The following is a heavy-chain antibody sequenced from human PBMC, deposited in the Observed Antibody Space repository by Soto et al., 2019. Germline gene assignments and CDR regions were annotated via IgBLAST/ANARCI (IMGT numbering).Heavy chain of an antibody. Sequence: QVQLVQSGAEVKKPGSSVKVSCKASGGTFSSYAISWVRQAPGQGLEWMGGIIPIFGTANYAQKFQGRVTITADASTSTAYMELSSLRSEDTAVYYCASVPERRLPLPVDIWGQGTMVTVSS. CDR2: IIPIFGTA. D-gene: IGHD5-12*01. CDR1: GGTFSSYA. J-gene: IGHJ3*02. V-gene: IGHV1-69*12. CDR3: ASVPERRLPLPVDI.